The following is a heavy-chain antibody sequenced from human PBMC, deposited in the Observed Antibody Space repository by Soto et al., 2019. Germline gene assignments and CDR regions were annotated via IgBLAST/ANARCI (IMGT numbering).Heavy chain of an antibody. CDR3: ARDGRYYDERGYPHNENWFDP. V-gene: IGHV4-59*01. J-gene: IGHJ5*02. D-gene: IGHD3-10*01. Sequence: PSETLSLTCTVSGGSMTSYYCSWIRQTPAKGLEWIGYIYSGGTSQYNPYIKSRVTMSIDLSKNDFSLKLKSVTAADTGIYFCARDGRYYDERGYPHNENWFDPWGQGTRVT. CDR2: IYSGGTS. CDR1: GGSMTSYY.